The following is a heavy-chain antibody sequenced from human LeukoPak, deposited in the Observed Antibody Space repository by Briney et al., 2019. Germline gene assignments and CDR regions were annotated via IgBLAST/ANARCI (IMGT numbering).Heavy chain of an antibody. CDR3: ASYYGSGSYYTSDY. J-gene: IGHJ4*02. Sequence: PSETLSLTCTVSGGSISSYYWSWIRQPPGKGLEWIGYIYYSGSTNYNPSLKSRVTISVDTSKNQFSLKLSSVTAADTAVYYCASYYGSGSYYTSDYWGQGTLVTVSS. V-gene: IGHV4-59*01. CDR1: GGSISSYY. D-gene: IGHD3-10*01. CDR2: IYYSGST.